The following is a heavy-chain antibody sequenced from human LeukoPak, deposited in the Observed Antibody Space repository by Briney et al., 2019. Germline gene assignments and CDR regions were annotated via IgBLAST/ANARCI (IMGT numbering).Heavy chain of an antibody. CDR1: SYSISTNSY. CDR3: ARWLGNGFDM. Sequence: SETLSLTCTVSSYSISTNSYWGWIRPPPGRGLEWIGSLHHGGNTYYNPSLKSRVTMSIDTSKNQFSLNLSSVTAADTAVYYCARWLGNGFDMWGQGTMVTVSS. J-gene: IGHJ3*02. V-gene: IGHV4-38-2*02. CDR2: LHHGGNT. D-gene: IGHD3-22*01.